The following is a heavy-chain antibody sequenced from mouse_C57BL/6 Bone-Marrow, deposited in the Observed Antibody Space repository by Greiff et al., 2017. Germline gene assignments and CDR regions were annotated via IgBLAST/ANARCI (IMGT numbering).Heavy chain of an antibody. CDR3: TREITRMFAY. D-gene: IGHD2-4*01. Sequence: VQLQQSGAELVRPGASVKLSCTASGFNIKDDYMHWVKQRPEQGLEWIGWIDPENGDTEYASKFQGKATITADTSSNTAYLQLSSLTSADTAVYYCTREITRMFAYWGQGTLVTVSA. J-gene: IGHJ3*01. V-gene: IGHV14-4*01. CDR2: IDPENGDT. CDR1: GFNIKDDY.